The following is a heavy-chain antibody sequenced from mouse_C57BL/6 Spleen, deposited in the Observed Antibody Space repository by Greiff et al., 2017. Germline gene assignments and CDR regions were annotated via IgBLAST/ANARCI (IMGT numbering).Heavy chain of an antibody. D-gene: IGHD1-1*01. CDR1: GYAFSSSW. J-gene: IGHJ3*01. CDR2: IYPGDGDT. Sequence: QVQLQQSGPELVKPGASVTISCKASGYAFSSSWMNWVKQRPGKGLEWIGRIYPGDGDTNYNGKFKGKATLTADKSSSTACMQLSSLTSEDSAVYFCASYYGSSYYWFAYWGQGTLVTVSA. V-gene: IGHV1-82*01. CDR3: ASYYGSSYYWFAY.